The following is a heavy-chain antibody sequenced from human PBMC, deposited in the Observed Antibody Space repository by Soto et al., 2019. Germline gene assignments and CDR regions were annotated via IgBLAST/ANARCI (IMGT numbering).Heavy chain of an antibody. D-gene: IGHD5-18*01. CDR1: GYTFTIYG. Sequence: GASVEVSCKASGYTFTIYGISWVRQAPGQGLEWMGWISAYNGNTNYAQKLQGRVTMTTDTSTSTAYMELRSLRSDDTAVYYCARDTNSYGLPDHWGQGTLVTVSS. CDR3: ARDTNSYGLPDH. V-gene: IGHV1-18*01. CDR2: ISAYNGNT. J-gene: IGHJ4*02.